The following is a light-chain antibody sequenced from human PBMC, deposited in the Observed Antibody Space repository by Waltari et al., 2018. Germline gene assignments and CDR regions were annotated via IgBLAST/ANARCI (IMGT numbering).Light chain of an antibody. V-gene: IGLV2-14*01. CDR3: SSYSSSSTRV. J-gene: IGLJ1*01. CDR1: CSDVVVYY. CDR2: EVF. Sequence: QSALTQPASVTGSPGQSITIPCPGPCSDVVVYYFTWYQQHPGKAPKLIIYEVFNRPSGVSNRFSGSKSGNTASLSISGLQAEDEADYYCSSYSSSSTRVFGTGTKVTVL.